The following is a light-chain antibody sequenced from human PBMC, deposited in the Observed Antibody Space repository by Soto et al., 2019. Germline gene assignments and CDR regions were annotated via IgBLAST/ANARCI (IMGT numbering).Light chain of an antibody. CDR2: KAS. Sequence: SSLSASKGDRVTITCRASQSLSSYLNWYQQKPGKAPKLLIYKASSLESGVPSRFSGSGSGTEFTLTISSLQPDDFATYYCQQYNSYSTFG. CDR1: QSLSSY. CDR3: QQYNSYST. V-gene: IGKV1-5*03. J-gene: IGKJ2*01.